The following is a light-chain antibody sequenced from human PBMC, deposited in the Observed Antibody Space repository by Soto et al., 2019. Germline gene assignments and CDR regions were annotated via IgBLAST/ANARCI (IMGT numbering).Light chain of an antibody. V-gene: IGKV1-5*01. CDR3: QQYNIYSVT. CDR1: QSISSW. CDR2: DAS. J-gene: IGKJ1*01. Sequence: DIQMTQSPSTLSASVGDRVTITCRASQSISSWLAWYQQKPGKAPKLLIYDASSLESGVPSRFSGSGSGTEFTLTISSLQPDDFATYYCQQYNIYSVTIGQGTKVEIK.